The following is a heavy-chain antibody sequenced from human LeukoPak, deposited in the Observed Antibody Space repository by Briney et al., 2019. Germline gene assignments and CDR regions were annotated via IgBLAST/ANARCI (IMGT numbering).Heavy chain of an antibody. CDR1: GFTFGIYC. V-gene: IGHV3-7*04. D-gene: IGHD3-22*01. CDR3: ARDEHQYYSESSGRFDF. Sequence: PGGSLRLSCVASGFTFGIYCMAWVRQAPGKGLEWVANIRQDGSEKYYVDSARGRFTISRDNAKNSLYLQMNSLRAEDTAVYYCARDEHQYYSESSGRFDFWGQGVLVTVSS. CDR2: IRQDGSEK. J-gene: IGHJ4*02.